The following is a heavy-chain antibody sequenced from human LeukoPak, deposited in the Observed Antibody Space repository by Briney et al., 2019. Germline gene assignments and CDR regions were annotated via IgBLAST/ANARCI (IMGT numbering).Heavy chain of an antibody. D-gene: IGHD3-3*01. CDR2: IYYSGST. CDR3: ARRSPSQGVCITIFGVAKGFFDY. CDR1: GGSLSSYY. V-gene: IGHV4-59*01. J-gene: IGHJ4*02. Sequence: PSETLSLTCAVSGGSLSSYYWSWIRQPPGKGLEWIGDIYYSGSTKYNPSLKSRVTISVDTSKNQFSLKLSSVTAAATAVYDCARRSPSQGVCITIFGVAKGFFDYWGQGALVTVSS.